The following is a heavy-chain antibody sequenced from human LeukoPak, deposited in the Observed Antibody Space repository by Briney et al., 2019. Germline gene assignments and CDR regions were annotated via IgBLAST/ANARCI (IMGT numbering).Heavy chain of an antibody. CDR1: GYTFTSYY. Sequence: GASVKVSCKASGYTFTSYYMHWVRQAPGQGLEWMGIISPSGGSTSYAQKFQGRVTMTRDTSTSTVYMELSSLRSEDTAVYYCARDLKEGNSDYWGQGTLVTVSS. CDR3: ARDLKEGNSDY. V-gene: IGHV1-46*01. J-gene: IGHJ4*02. D-gene: IGHD4-4*01. CDR2: ISPSGGST.